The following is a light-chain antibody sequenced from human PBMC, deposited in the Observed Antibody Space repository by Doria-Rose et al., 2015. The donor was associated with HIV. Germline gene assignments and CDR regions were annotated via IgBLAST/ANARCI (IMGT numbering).Light chain of an antibody. CDR3: QQYYDTPS. J-gene: IGKJ3*01. V-gene: IGKV4-1*01. CDR1: QGLLYTSKNY. Sequence: DIRLTQSPGSLGMSLGERATLNCKSNQGLLYTSKNYLAWYQQKPGQPPKLLIYWASTRQSGVPARFSGIGSGTDFTLTISSLEAEDVAVYYCQQYYDTPSFGPGTTVDIK. CDR2: WAS.